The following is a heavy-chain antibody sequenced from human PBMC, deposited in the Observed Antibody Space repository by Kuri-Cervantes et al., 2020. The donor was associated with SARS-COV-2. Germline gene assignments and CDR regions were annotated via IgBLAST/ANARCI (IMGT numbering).Heavy chain of an antibody. Sequence: SETLSLTCTVSGGSISSYYWSWIRQPAGKGLEWIGRIYTSGSTNYNPSLKSRVTISVDTSKNQFSLKLSSVTAADTAVYYCARGINDYADYGLDYWGQGTLVTDSS. D-gene: IGHD4-17*01. CDR1: GGSISSYY. CDR2: IYTSGST. V-gene: IGHV4-4*07. CDR3: ARGINDYADYGLDY. J-gene: IGHJ4*02.